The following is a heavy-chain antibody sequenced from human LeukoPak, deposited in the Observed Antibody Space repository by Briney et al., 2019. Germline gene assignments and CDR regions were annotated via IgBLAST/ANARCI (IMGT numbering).Heavy chain of an antibody. CDR2: MNPNSGNT. V-gene: IGHV1-8*01. J-gene: IGHJ6*03. D-gene: IGHD3-16*01. Sequence: ASVKVSCKASGYTFTSYDINWVRQATGQGLEWMGWMNPNSGNTGYAQKFQGRVTMTRNTSISTAYMELSSLRSEDTAVYYCARAVRLGVNLDYYYYMDVWGKGTRSPSP. CDR3: ARAVRLGVNLDYYYYMDV. CDR1: GYTFTSYD.